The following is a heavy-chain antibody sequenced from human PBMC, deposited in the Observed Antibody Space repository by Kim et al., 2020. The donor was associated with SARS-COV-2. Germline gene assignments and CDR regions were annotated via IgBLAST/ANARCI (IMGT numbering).Heavy chain of an antibody. D-gene: IGHD5-12*01. J-gene: IGHJ5*02. Sequence: NPSLKSRVTISVDTSKNQFSLKLSSVTAADTAVYYCARSIVATMGDWFDPWGQGTLVTVSS. CDR3: ARSIVATMGDWFDP. V-gene: IGHV4-4*09.